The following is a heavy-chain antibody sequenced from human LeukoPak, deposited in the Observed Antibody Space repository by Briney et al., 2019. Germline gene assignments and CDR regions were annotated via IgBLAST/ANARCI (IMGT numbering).Heavy chain of an antibody. Sequence: SRRLACAAAGFTFDYYSIHWVRHAPGKVLEWVSGISRNGGRIGCGDSVKGRFSITRDNQKNSLYLQMNSLRAEDTALYYCGKDLYDSSSYYLDYWGQGTLVTVSS. CDR2: ISRNGGRI. D-gene: IGHD3-22*01. CDR3: GKDLYDSSSYYLDY. CDR1: GFTFDYYS. V-gene: IGHV3-9*01. J-gene: IGHJ4*02.